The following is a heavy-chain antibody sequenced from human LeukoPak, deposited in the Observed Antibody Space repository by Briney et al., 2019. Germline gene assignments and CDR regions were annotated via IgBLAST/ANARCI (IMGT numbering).Heavy chain of an antibody. CDR1: GGSISSYY. Sequence: SETLSLTCTVSGGSISSYYWSWIRQPPGKGLEWIANIHDSGSTYYNPSLKSRVTISIDTSRNQFSLKLSSVTAADTAVYYCARLSLKVLEWSPTKGKETHYFDYWGQGTLVPVSS. D-gene: IGHD3-3*01. CDR3: ARLSLKVLEWSPTKGKETHYFDY. CDR2: IHDSGST. V-gene: IGHV4-59*12. J-gene: IGHJ4*02.